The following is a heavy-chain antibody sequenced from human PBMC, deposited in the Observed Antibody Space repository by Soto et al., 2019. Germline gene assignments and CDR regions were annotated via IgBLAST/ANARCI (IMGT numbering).Heavy chain of an antibody. Sequence: PGGSLRLSCAASGFTFSSYAMSWVRQAPGKGLEWVSAISGSGGSTYYADSVKGRFTISRDNSKNTLYLQMNSLRAEDTAVYYCANEDYYGSGSDYSSVVYWGQGTLVTVSS. CDR3: ANEDYYGSGSDYSSVVY. D-gene: IGHD3-10*01. J-gene: IGHJ4*02. CDR1: GFTFSSYA. CDR2: ISGSGGST. V-gene: IGHV3-23*01.